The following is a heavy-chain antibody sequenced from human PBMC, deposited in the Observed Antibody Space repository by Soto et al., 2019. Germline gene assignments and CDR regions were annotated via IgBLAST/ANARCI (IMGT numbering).Heavy chain of an antibody. CDR2: ISAYNGNT. CDR1: GYPFTSYG. J-gene: IGHJ3*02. Sequence: QVQLGQSGAEVKKPGASVKVSCKASGYPFTSYGISWVRQSPGQGLEWMGWISAYNGNTNYAQKSQGRVTMTTDTSTRTADMELRSLRSYDTAVYYCASPRRGNRIRDAFDIWGQGTMVTVSS. CDR3: ASPRRGNRIRDAFDI. V-gene: IGHV1-18*01. D-gene: IGHD2-21*01.